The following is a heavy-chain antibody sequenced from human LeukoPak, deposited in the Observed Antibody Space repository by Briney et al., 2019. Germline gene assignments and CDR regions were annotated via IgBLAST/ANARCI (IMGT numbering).Heavy chain of an antibody. J-gene: IGHJ4*02. Sequence: SETLSLTCTVPGGSISSSSYYWGWIRQPPGKGLEWIGSIYYSGSTYYNPSLKSRGTISVDTSKNQFSLKLSSVTAADTAVYYCARGYYDSSGFPYWGQGTLVTVSS. D-gene: IGHD3-22*01. CDR3: ARGYYDSSGFPY. V-gene: IGHV4-39*07. CDR2: IYYSGST. CDR1: GGSISSSSYY.